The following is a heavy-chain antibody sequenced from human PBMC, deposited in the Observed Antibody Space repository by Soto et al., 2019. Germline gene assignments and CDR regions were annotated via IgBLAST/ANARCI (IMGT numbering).Heavy chain of an antibody. Sequence: SETLSLTCTVSSGSVSSGSYYWSWIRQPPGKGLEWIGYIYNSRATSYNPSLKSRVSISVDTTKNQFSLKLNSVTAADTAVYYCARDAHCSGGSCYNHYYGMDVWGQGTTVTVSS. J-gene: IGHJ6*02. CDR1: SGSVSSGSYY. D-gene: IGHD2-15*01. CDR2: IYNSRAT. CDR3: ARDAHCSGGSCYNHYYGMDV. V-gene: IGHV4-61*01.